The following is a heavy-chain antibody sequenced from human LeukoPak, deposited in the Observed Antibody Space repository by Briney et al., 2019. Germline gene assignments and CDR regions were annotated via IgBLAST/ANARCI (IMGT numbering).Heavy chain of an antibody. V-gene: IGHV3-74*01. Sequence: GGSLRLSCAASGFTFSSYWMHWVRQAPGKGLVWVSRIDSDGSTTSYADSVRGRFTISRDNAKNTLYLQMNSLRAEDTAVYYCARGHYYDSSGRRIFDYWGQGTLVTVSS. CDR1: GFTFSSYW. D-gene: IGHD3-22*01. CDR2: IDSDGSTT. CDR3: ARGHYYDSSGRRIFDY. J-gene: IGHJ4*02.